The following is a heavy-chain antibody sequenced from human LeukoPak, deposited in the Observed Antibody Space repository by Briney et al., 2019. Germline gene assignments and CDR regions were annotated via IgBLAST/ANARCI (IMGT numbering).Heavy chain of an antibody. CDR2: IQSDGRKT. Sequence: GRSLRLSCAASGFTVSRLGMHWVRQAPGNGLEWVAFIQSDGRKTSYADSVKGRFSISRDVSKNTLYLQMNNLRAEDTAVYYCANDFWSAPQDYWGQGTLVTVSP. D-gene: IGHD3-3*01. V-gene: IGHV3-30*02. CDR3: ANDFWSAPQDY. J-gene: IGHJ4*02. CDR1: GFTVSRLG.